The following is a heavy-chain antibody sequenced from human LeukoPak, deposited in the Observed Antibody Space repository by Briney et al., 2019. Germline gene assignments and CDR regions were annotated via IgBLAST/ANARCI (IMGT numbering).Heavy chain of an antibody. CDR2: TSHDETTK. J-gene: IGHJ4*02. D-gene: IGHD6-6*01. Sequence: GGSLRLTCAASGFTFRNYAMHWVRQAPGKGLEWVAVTSHDETTKYYADSVKGRFTISRDNSKNTLYLQMNGLRAEDTAVYFCAREVARPNFFDYWGQGTLVTVSS. CDR1: GFTFRNYA. V-gene: IGHV3-30*04. CDR3: AREVARPNFFDY.